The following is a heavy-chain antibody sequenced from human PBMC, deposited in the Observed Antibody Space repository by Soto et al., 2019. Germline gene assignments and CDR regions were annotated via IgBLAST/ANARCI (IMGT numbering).Heavy chain of an antibody. CDR1: GGTLSTYT. Sequence: QVQLVQSGAEVKKPGSSVKVSCQASGGTLSTYTISWVRQAPGQGLEWMGGIIPTFGSSNYAQKFRGRVTITEGESANTAYMELSRLRSEDTAVYYCVGTIFGVVMTLGYWGQGTLITVSS. J-gene: IGHJ4*02. D-gene: IGHD3-3*01. CDR2: IIPTFGSS. V-gene: IGHV1-69*01. CDR3: VGTIFGVVMTLGY.